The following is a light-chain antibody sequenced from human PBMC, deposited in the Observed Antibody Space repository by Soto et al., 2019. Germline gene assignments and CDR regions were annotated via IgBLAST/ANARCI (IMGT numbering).Light chain of an antibody. CDR1: SSNIGSNY. V-gene: IGLV1-47*01. CDR3: SSYTSSSTYV. J-gene: IGLJ1*01. Sequence: QSVLTQPPSASGTPGQRVTISCSGSSSNIGSNYVYWYQQLPGTAPKLLIYRNNQRPSGVPDRFSGSKSGNMASLTISGLQAEDEADYYCSSYTSSSTYVFGTGTKLTVL. CDR2: RNN.